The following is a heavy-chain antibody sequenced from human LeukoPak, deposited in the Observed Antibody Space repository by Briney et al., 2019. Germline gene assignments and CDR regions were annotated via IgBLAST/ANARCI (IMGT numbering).Heavy chain of an antibody. V-gene: IGHV4-59*01. CDR1: DGSISSYY. CDR3: ARSSTDKGGFDY. D-gene: IGHD2-2*01. Sequence: SETLSLTCTVSDGSISSYYWSWIRQPPGKGLEWIGYIYYSGSTNYNPSLKSRVTISVDTSKNQFSLKLSSVTAADTAVYYCARSSTDKGGFDYWGQGTLVTVSS. CDR2: IYYSGST. J-gene: IGHJ4*02.